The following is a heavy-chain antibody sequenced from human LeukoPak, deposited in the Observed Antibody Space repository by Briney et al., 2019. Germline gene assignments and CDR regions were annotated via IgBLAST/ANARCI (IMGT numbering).Heavy chain of an antibody. V-gene: IGHV4-59*08. Sequence: SETLSLTCSVSGGSISGWYWSWIRQPPGKGLEWIGDIYGSGSTNSNASLKSRVTISLDTSRNRISLNLTSVIATDTAAYYCARQTSLPGFAGGLGFNYWGPGTLVTVSS. CDR3: ARQTSLPGFAGGLGFNY. D-gene: IGHD4-23*01. CDR1: GGSISGWY. CDR2: IYGSGST. J-gene: IGHJ4*02.